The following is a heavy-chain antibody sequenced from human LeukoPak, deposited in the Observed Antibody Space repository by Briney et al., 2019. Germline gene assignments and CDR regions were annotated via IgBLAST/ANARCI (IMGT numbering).Heavy chain of an antibody. D-gene: IGHD6-13*01. Sequence: GGSLRLSCAASGFTFSNYAIHWVRQAPGKGLESVSAIKSNGDTTYYANSVKGRFTISRDNSKNTVYLQMGSLRAEDMAVYYCARDVGSSWYNWYFDLWGRGTLVTVSS. CDR2: IKSNGDTT. V-gene: IGHV3-64*01. CDR3: ARDVGSSWYNWYFDL. CDR1: GFTFSNYA. J-gene: IGHJ2*01.